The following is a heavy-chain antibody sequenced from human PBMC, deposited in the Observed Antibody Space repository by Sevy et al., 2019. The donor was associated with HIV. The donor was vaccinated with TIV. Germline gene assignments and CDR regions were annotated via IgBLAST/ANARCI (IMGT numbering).Heavy chain of an antibody. Sequence: GGSLRLSCAASGFTFSNYGMHWARQAPGKGLEWVAVIWYDGNNKYYEDSVKGRFTISRENSKNTLYLQMNSLVAEDTAVYYCARERGPYDYVWGHYTDPWGQGTLVTVSS. CDR3: ARERGPYDYVWGHYTDP. V-gene: IGHV3-33*01. CDR2: IWYDGNNK. J-gene: IGHJ5*02. CDR1: GFTFSNYG. D-gene: IGHD3-16*01.